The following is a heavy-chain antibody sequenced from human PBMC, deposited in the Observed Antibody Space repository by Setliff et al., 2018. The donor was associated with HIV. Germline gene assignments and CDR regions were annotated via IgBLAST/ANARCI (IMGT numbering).Heavy chain of an antibody. V-gene: IGHV4-59*01. J-gene: IGHJ4*02. CDR2: VHYSGST. Sequence: SLTCTVSGGSISSYYWSWIRQPPGKGLEWIGYVHYSGSTRYNPSLKSRVTISVDTSKKKFPLKLTSMTATDTAVYYCASEKKAWSVSDSFYEYWGQGVPVTVSS. D-gene: IGHD3-3*01. CDR3: ASEKKAWSVSDSFYEY. CDR1: GGSISSYY.